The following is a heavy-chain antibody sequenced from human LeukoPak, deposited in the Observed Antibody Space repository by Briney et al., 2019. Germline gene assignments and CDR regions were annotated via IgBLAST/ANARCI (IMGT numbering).Heavy chain of an antibody. CDR1: GYTFSDYY. CDR3: ARGVGTSWFAP. D-gene: IGHD2-2*01. Sequence: ASVKVSCKAYGYTFSDYYMHWVRQAPGQGLEWMGWINPKSGGANFAEKFQGRVTMTRDTSIRTVYMELSRVTYDDTAVYYCARGVGTSWFAPWGQGTLVTVSS. J-gene: IGHJ5*02. CDR2: INPKSGGA. V-gene: IGHV1-2*02.